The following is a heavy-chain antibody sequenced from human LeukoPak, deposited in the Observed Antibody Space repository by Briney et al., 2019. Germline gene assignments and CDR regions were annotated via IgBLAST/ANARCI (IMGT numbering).Heavy chain of an antibody. CDR1: GFTFEDHA. CDR3: AKGARSSSGYTTD. V-gene: IGHV3-9*01. Sequence: GGSLRLSCAGSGFTFEDHAMHWVRQAPGKGLVWVSRINNDGSSTSYADSVQGRFTISRDNAKNSLFLQMNSLKTEDTAFYYCAKGARSSSGYTTDWGQGILVTVSS. D-gene: IGHD3-22*01. J-gene: IGHJ4*02. CDR2: INNDGSST.